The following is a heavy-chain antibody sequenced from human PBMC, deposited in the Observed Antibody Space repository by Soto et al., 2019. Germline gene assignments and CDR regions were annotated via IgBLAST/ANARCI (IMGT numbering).Heavy chain of an antibody. CDR3: ASGARGGIVVVPATELDP. V-gene: IGHV3-74*01. CDR1: GFTFSSYW. D-gene: IGHD2-2*01. Sequence: TGGSLRLSCAASGFTFSSYWMHWVRQAPGKGLVWVSRINSDGSSTSYADSVKGRFTISRDNAKNTLYLQMNSLRAEDTAVYYCASGARGGIVVVPATELDPWGQGTLVTVSS. CDR2: INSDGSST. J-gene: IGHJ5*02.